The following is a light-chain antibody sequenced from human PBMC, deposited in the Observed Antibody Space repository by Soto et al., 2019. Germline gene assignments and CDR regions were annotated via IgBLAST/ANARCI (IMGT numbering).Light chain of an antibody. CDR3: QQYYRSPL. V-gene: IGKV3-20*01. Sequence: EIVLTQSPGALSLSPGERATLSCRASQSVSNSHSAWYQQKPGQAPRLLIYGASNRTTGVSDRFSGSGSGTDFTLTITRQEPEDSAVYYCQQYYRSPLFGGGTKVEI. J-gene: IGKJ4*01. CDR1: QSVSNSH. CDR2: GAS.